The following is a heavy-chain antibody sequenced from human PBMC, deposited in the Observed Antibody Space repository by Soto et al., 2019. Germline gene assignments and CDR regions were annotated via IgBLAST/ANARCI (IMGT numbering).Heavy chain of an antibody. CDR1: GFSLSTTGVG. V-gene: IGHV2-5*02. J-gene: IGHJ5*02. Sequence: QITLKESGPTLVRPTQTLTLTCTFSGFSLSTTGVGVGWIRQPPGEALEWLALIYWDDDKRYSPSLKSRLTITEDTSKNEVILTMTNMDPVDTATYYCAPRLCDYGLGRERANYSDPLGQGTLVTVSS. CDR3: APRLCDYGLGRERANYSDP. CDR2: IYWDDDK. D-gene: IGHD3-10*01.